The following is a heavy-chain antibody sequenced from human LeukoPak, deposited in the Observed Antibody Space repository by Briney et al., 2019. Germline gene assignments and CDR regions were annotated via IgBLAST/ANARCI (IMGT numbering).Heavy chain of an antibody. V-gene: IGHV3-7*04. J-gene: IGHJ4*02. CDR3: ARDCVMAGAPCHDC. CDR1: GFTFSNYW. CDR2: IKQDGSEK. D-gene: IGHD1-26*01. Sequence: GGSLRLSCAASGFTFSNYWLSWVRQAPEKGLEWVANIKQDGSEKLYVDSVKGRFIISRDNAKNSLYLQMNRLRAEDTAVYYCARDCVMAGAPCHDCWGQGTLVTVSS.